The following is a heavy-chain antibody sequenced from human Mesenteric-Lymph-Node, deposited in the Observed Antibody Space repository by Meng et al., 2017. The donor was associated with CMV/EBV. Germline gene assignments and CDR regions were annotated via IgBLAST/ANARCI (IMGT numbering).Heavy chain of an antibody. CDR1: GFTFSSYA. V-gene: IGHV3-48*03. Sequence: GGSLRLSCAASGFTFSSYAMSWVRQAPGKGLEWVSYFSRSGSSIYYADSVKGRFTISRDNAKNSLYLQMDSLRAEDTAVYYCARAPCGGDCYFDYWGQGTLVTVSS. J-gene: IGHJ4*02. CDR2: FSRSGSSI. D-gene: IGHD2-21*01. CDR3: ARAPCGGDCYFDY.